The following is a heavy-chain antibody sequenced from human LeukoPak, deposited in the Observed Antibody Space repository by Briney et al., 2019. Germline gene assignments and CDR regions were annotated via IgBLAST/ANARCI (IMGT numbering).Heavy chain of an antibody. CDR1: GFTVSSNY. Sequence: TGGSLRLSCAASGFTVSSNYMSWVRQAPGKGLEWVSVIYSGGSTYYADSVKGRFTISRDNSKNTLYLQMNSLRAEDTAIYYCAKETTVTTCDYWGQGTLVTVSS. D-gene: IGHD4-17*01. CDR3: AKETTVTTCDY. CDR2: IYSGGST. V-gene: IGHV3-53*01. J-gene: IGHJ4*02.